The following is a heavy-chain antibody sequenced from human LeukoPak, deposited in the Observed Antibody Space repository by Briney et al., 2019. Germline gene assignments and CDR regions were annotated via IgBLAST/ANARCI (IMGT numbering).Heavy chain of an antibody. CDR1: GFTFSNYG. CDR3: ATGVLQWLLLGY. D-gene: IGHD3-3*01. V-gene: IGHV3-33*01. J-gene: IGHJ4*02. Sequence: PGGSLRLSCAASGFTFSNYGMHWVRQAPGKGLEWVAIIWYDGSNMYYADSVKGRFTISRDNAKNSVDLQMNSLRAEDTAVYYCATGVLQWLLLGYWGQGALVTVSS. CDR2: IWYDGSNM.